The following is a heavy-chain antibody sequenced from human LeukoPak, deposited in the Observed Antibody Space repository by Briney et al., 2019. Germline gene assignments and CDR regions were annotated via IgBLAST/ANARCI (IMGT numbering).Heavy chain of an antibody. CDR2: ISYDGSNK. J-gene: IGHJ4*02. CDR3: ARDSGDSSGPYSDY. V-gene: IGHV3-30-3*01. Sequence: PGGSLRLSCAASGFTFSSYAMHWVRQAPGKGLEWVAVISYDGSNKYYADSVKGRFTISRDNSKNTLYLQMNSLRAEDTAVYYCARDSGDSSGPYSDYWGQGTLVTVSS. CDR1: GFTFSSYA. D-gene: IGHD6-19*01.